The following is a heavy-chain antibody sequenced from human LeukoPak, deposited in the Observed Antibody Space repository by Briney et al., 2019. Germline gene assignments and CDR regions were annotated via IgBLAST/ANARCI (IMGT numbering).Heavy chain of an antibody. CDR2: ISSSSSTI. CDR1: GFTFSSYS. CDR3: ARTSAKGIAVAGMYY. V-gene: IGHV3-48*02. D-gene: IGHD6-19*01. J-gene: IGHJ4*02. Sequence: GGSLRLSCAASGFTFSSYSMNWVRQAPGKGLEWVSYISSSSSTIYYADSVKGRFTISRDNAKNSLYLQMNSLRDEDTAVYYCARTSAKGIAVAGMYYWGQGTLVTVSS.